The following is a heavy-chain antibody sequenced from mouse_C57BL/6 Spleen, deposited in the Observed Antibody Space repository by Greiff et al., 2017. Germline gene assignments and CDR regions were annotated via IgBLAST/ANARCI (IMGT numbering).Heavy chain of an antibody. CDR3: AREFTHYYYGSSNYFDY. Sequence: VQLQQPGAELVKPGASVKLSCKASGYTFTSYWMQWVKQRPGQGLEWIGEIDPSDSYTNYNQKFKGKATLTVDTSSSTAYMQLSSLTSEDSAVYYCAREFTHYYYGSSNYFDYWGQGTTLTVSS. V-gene: IGHV1-50*01. J-gene: IGHJ2*01. CDR2: IDPSDSYT. CDR1: GYTFTSYW. D-gene: IGHD1-1*01.